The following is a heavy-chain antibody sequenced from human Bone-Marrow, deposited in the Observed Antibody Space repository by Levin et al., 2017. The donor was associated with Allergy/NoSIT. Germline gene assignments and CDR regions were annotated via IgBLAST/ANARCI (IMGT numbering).Heavy chain of an antibody. J-gene: IGHJ5*02. Sequence: SETLSLTCTVSGGSVNNRAYYWSWLRQRPGKGLEWLGYVLYSGRTYFNPSLRSRLNMSIDISKNQFTPKMSSVTAANTAVYFCARVFDWQFSFDLWGQGALVTVSS. CDR3: ARVFDWQFSFDL. V-gene: IGHV4-30-4*01. CDR1: GGSVNNRAYY. D-gene: IGHD3-9*01. CDR2: VLYSGRT.